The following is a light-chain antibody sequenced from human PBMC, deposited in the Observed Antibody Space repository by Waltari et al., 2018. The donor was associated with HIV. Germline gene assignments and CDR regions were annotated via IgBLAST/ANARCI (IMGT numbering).Light chain of an antibody. CDR3: QSADSSGTYAV. CDR1: AVPKQY. CDR2: KD. J-gene: IGLJ7*01. Sequence: SYELTQPSSVSVSPGQTARITCSGDAVPKQYAYWYQPKPGQAPVLVIYKDTERFSGSNSRTTVTFTISVVQAEDEGDYYCQSADSSGTYAVFGGGTQLT. V-gene: IGLV3-25*03.